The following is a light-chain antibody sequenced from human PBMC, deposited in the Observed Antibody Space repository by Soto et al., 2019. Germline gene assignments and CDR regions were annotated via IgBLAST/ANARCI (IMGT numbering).Light chain of an antibody. CDR2: GAS. CDR3: QQYDNSIS. V-gene: IGKV3-20*01. J-gene: IGKJ5*01. CDR1: QSVSSNN. Sequence: EIVLTQSPGTLSLSPGETATLSCRASQSVSSNNLAWYHQKPGQTPSLLIYGASTRVTGIPDRFSGSGSGTDFTLTISRLEPEDFTVYSCQQYDNSISFGQGTRLEIE.